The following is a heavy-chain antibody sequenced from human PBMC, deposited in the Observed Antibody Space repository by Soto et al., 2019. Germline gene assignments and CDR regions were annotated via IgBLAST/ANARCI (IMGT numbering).Heavy chain of an antibody. Sequence: ASVKVSCKASGYTFTGCYMHWVRQAPGQGLEWMGWINPNSGGTNYAQKFQGWVTMTRDTSISTAYMELSRLRSDDTAVYYCARGRYSGYDYSSSWFDPWGQGTLVTVSS. CDR3: ARGRYSGYDYSSSWFDP. J-gene: IGHJ5*02. CDR2: INPNSGGT. CDR1: GYTFTGCY. V-gene: IGHV1-2*04. D-gene: IGHD5-12*01.